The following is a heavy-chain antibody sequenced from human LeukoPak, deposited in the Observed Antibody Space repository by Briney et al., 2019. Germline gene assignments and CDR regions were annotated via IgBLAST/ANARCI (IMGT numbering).Heavy chain of an antibody. CDR3: ARARITIFGVVTYYFDY. J-gene: IGHJ4*02. D-gene: IGHD3-3*01. CDR2: INHSGST. V-gene: IGHV4-34*01. Sequence: TSETLSLTCAVYGGSFSGYYWSWIRQPPGKGLEWIGEINHSGSTNYNPSLKSRVTISVDTSKNQFSLKLSSVTAPDTAVYYCARARITIFGVVTYYFDYWGQGTLVTVSS. CDR1: GGSFSGYY.